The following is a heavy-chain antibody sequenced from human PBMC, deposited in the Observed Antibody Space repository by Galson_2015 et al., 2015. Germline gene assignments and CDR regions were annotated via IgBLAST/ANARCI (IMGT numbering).Heavy chain of an antibody. V-gene: IGHV7-4-1*02. CDR2: INTNTGNP. Sequence: SVKVSCKASGYSFTSYAMNWVRQAPGQGLEWMGWINTNTGNPTYAQGFTGRFVFSLDTSVGTAYLQISSLKAEDTAVYYCARSESRYSNYNSFDNRGQGPLGTVSS. CDR3: ARSESRYSNYNSFDN. J-gene: IGHJ4*02. D-gene: IGHD4-11*01. CDR1: GYSFTSYA.